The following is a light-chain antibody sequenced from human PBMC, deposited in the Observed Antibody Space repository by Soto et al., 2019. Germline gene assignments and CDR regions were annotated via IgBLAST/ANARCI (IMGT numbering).Light chain of an antibody. CDR3: QQYNSYPVA. CDR2: DAS. J-gene: IGKJ1*01. Sequence: DIQITQSPSTPSASVGDRVTITCRASQSISSWLAWYQQKPGKAPKLLIYDASSLESGVPSRFSGSGSGTEFTLTISSLQPDDFATYYCQQYNSYPVAFGQGTKVDIK. CDR1: QSISSW. V-gene: IGKV1-5*01.